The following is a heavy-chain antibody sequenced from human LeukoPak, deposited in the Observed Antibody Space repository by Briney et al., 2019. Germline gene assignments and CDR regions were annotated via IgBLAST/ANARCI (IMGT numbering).Heavy chain of an antibody. CDR3: ARRGSYFDY. D-gene: IGHD1-26*01. J-gene: IGHJ4*02. V-gene: IGHV4-39*07. CDR1: GGSIGSTHYY. Sequence: SETLSLTCTVSGGSIGSTHYYWRWIRQPPGKGLEWIGYIYYSGSTYYNPSLKGRVTISLDTSKNQFSLKLSSVTAADTAVYYCARRGSYFDYWGQGTLVTVSS. CDR2: IYYSGST.